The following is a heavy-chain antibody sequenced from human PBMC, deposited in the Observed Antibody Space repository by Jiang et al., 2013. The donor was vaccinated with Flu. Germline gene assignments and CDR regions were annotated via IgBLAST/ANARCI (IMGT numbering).Heavy chain of an antibody. CDR1: GYSFTSYW. V-gene: IGHV5-51*01. J-gene: IGHJ6*01. D-gene: IGHD2-2*02. CDR3: ARLGYTSDDFGMDV. Sequence: EVKKPGESLKISCKGSGYSFTSYWIGWVRQMPGRGLEWMGVIYVGDSETKYSPSFQGQVTISVDRSNNIAYLQWGSLKASDTAIYYCARLGYTSDDFGMDVWGQGTTVTVSS. CDR2: IYVGDSET.